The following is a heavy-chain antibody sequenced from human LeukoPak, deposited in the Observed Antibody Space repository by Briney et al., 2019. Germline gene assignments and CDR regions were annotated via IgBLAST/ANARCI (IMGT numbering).Heavy chain of an antibody. CDR2: ISPNTGAT. CDR3: ARDRVGSGWPRPFYFEF. V-gene: IGHV1-2*02. D-gene: IGHD6-19*01. J-gene: IGHJ4*02. Sequence: ASVKVSCKPSGYTFTGYYLHWVRQAPGQALEWMGWISPNTGATVYAQNFQGRVTMSRDTSISTAYLDPSSLRSDDTAVYYCARDRVGSGWPRPFYFEFWGQGTLVTVSS. CDR1: GYTFTGYY.